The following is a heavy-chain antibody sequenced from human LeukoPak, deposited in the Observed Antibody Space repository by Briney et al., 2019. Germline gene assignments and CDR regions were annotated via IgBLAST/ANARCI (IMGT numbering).Heavy chain of an antibody. V-gene: IGHV1-2*06. Sequence: ASVKVSCKASGYTFTGYYMHWVRQAPGQGLEWMGRINPNSGGTNYAQKFQGRVTMTRDTSISTAYMEVSRPRSDDTAVYYCASNSGSYLEFDYWGQGTLVTVSS. J-gene: IGHJ4*02. CDR3: ASNSGSYLEFDY. CDR1: GYTFTGYY. CDR2: INPNSGGT. D-gene: IGHD1-26*01.